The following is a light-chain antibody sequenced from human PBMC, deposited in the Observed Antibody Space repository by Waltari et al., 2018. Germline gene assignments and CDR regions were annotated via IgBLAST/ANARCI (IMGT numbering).Light chain of an antibody. CDR3: QSADREDTYVV. J-gene: IGLJ2*01. V-gene: IGLV3-25*03. Sequence: SYELTQPPSVSVSPGQTAGITCSGDALPKQYAYWYQQKPGQAPVLVIYKDSERPPGIPERFSGSSSGTTVTLTIRGVQAEDEADYYCQSADREDTYVVFGGGTKLTVL. CDR1: ALPKQY. CDR2: KDS.